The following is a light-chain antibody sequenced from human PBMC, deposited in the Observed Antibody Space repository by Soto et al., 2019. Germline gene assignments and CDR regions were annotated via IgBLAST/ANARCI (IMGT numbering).Light chain of an antibody. Sequence: DIVMTQSPDSLAVSLGERATINCKSSQSVLYSSNNKNYLAWYQQKPGQPPKLPIYWASTRESGVPDRFSGSGSGTDFTLTISSLQAEDVAVYYCQQYSTTPPTFGQGTKLEIK. CDR1: QSVLYSSNNKNY. J-gene: IGKJ2*01. CDR2: WAS. V-gene: IGKV4-1*01. CDR3: QQYSTTPPT.